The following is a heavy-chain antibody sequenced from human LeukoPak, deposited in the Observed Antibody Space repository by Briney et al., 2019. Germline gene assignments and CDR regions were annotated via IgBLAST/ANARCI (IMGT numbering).Heavy chain of an antibody. J-gene: IGHJ4*02. V-gene: IGHV3-48*01. CDR1: GFTFSSYS. CDR3: ASSGVNYFDSSGFYRYDY. D-gene: IGHD3-22*01. CDR2: ISSSSSTI. Sequence: PGGSLRLSCAASGFTFSSYSMNWVRQAPGKGLEWVSYISSSSSTIYYADSVKGRFTTSRDNAKNSLYLQMNSLRAEDTAVYYCASSGVNYFDSSGFYRYDYWGQGTLVTVSS.